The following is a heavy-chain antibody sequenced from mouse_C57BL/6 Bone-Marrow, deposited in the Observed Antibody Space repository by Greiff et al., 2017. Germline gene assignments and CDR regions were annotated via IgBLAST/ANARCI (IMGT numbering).Heavy chain of an antibody. V-gene: IGHV5-4*01. CDR2: ISDGGSYT. Sequence: EVQVVESGGGLVKPGGSLKLSCAASGFTFSSYAMSWVRQTPEKRLEWVATISDGGSYTYYPDNVKGRFTISRDNAKNNLYLQMSHLKSEDTAMYYCARYGYYNWYFDVWGTGTTVTVSS. D-gene: IGHD2-3*01. J-gene: IGHJ1*03. CDR1: GFTFSSYA. CDR3: ARYGYYNWYFDV.